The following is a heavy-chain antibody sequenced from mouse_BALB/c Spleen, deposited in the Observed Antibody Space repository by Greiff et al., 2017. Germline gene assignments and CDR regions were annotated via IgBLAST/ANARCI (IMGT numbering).Heavy chain of an antibody. CDR2: IYPSDSYT. CDR3: TRGHYFDY. Sequence: QVQLQQSGAELVRPGASVKLSCKASGYTFTSYWINWVKQRPGQGLEWIGNIYPSDSYTNYNQKFKDKATLTVDKSSRTASMQLSSPTSEDSAVYYCTRGHYFDYWGQGTTLTVSS. V-gene: IGHV1-69*02. CDR1: GYTFTSYW. J-gene: IGHJ2*01.